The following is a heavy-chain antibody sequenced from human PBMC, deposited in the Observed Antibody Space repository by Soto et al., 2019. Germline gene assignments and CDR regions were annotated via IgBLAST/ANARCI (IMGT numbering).Heavy chain of an antibody. CDR1: GGTFSSYA. V-gene: IGHV1-69*06. D-gene: IGHD3-9*01. Sequence: QVQLVQSGAEVKKPGSSVKVSCKASGGTFSSYAISWVRQAPGQGLEWMGGIIPIFGTANYAQKFQGRVTITADKATSTAYMELSSLRSEDTAVYYCAKDMTGILTHYYYYCMDVWGQGTTVTVSS. CDR2: IIPIFGTA. J-gene: IGHJ6*02. CDR3: AKDMTGILTHYYYYCMDV.